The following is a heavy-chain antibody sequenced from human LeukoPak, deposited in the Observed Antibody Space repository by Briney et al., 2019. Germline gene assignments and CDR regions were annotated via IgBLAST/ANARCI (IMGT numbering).Heavy chain of an antibody. CDR3: ARVGMSSGYLHPDY. Sequence: SQTLSLTCTVSGGSISSGGYYWSWIRQPPGKGLEWIGYIYHSGSTYYNPSLKSRVTISVDTSKNHFSLKLSSVTAADTAVYYCARVGMSSGYLHPDYWGQGSLVTVSS. J-gene: IGHJ4*02. CDR1: GGSISSGGYY. V-gene: IGHV4-30-2*01. CDR2: IYHSGST. D-gene: IGHD3-22*01.